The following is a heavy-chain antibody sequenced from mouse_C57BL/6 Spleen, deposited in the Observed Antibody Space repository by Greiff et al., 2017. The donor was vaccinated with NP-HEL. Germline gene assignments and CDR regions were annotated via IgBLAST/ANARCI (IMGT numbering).Heavy chain of an antibody. CDR1: GYSFTGYY. V-gene: IGHV1-42*01. D-gene: IGHD2-4*01. CDR2: INPSTGGT. J-gene: IGHJ3*01. CDR3: AREGYDSFAY. Sequence: EVQLQQSGPELVKPGASVKISCKASGYSFTGYYMNWVKQSPEKSLEWIGEINPSTGGTTYNQKFKAKATLTVDKSSSTAYMQLKSLTSEDSAVYYCAREGYDSFAYWGQGTLVTVSA.